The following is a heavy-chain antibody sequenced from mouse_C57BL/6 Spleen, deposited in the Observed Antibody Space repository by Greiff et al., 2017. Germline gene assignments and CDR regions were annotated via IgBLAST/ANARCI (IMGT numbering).Heavy chain of an antibody. V-gene: IGHV1-69*01. CDR3: VVGDYAMDY. CDR2: IDPSDSYT. CDR1: GYTFTSYW. J-gene: IGHJ4*01. Sequence: VQLQQPGAELVMPGASVKLSCKASGYTFTSYWLHWVKPRPGQGLEWIGEIDPSDSYTNYNQKFKGKSTLTVDKSSSTAYMQLSSLTSEDSAVYYCVVGDYAMDYWGQGTSVTVSS. D-gene: IGHD1-1*01.